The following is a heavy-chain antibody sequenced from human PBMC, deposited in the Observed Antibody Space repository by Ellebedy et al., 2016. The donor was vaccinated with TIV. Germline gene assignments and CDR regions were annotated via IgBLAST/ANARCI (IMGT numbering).Heavy chain of an antibody. Sequence: GSLRLXCSVSGGSINSDNAYWVWIRQSPGSGLEWIASIHNSGSTYYNPSLRSRVTMSVDTSRNQFSLTLTSVTAADTAVYYCGRDPTTDFYGAAPDVWGQGTSVTVSS. D-gene: IGHD2/OR15-2a*01. V-gene: IGHV4-39*07. CDR1: GGSINSDNAY. CDR3: GRDPTTDFYGAAPDV. CDR2: IHNSGST. J-gene: IGHJ6*02.